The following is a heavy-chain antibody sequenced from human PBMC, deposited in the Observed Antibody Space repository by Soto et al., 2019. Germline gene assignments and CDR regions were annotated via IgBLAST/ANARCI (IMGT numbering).Heavy chain of an antibody. CDR3: ARELKLGLISSWLGGDWLDP. CDR2: INPSGGST. Sequence: QVQLVQSGAEVKKPGASVKVSCKASGYTYTSYYMHWVRQAPGQGLEWMGIINPSGGSTSYAQKFQGRVTMTRDTSTSTVYMELSSLGSEDTAVYYCARELKLGLISSWLGGDWLDPWGQGTLVTVSS. CDR1: GYTYTSYY. D-gene: IGHD6-13*01. V-gene: IGHV1-46*01. J-gene: IGHJ5*02.